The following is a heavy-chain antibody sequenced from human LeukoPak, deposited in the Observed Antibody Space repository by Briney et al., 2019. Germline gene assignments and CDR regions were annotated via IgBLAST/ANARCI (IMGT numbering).Heavy chain of an antibody. V-gene: IGHV3-74*01. D-gene: IGHD2-2*01. CDR2: VSADGSST. CDR1: GFTFSTYW. Sequence: GGALTLSCAASGFTFSTYWMHWVRQAPGNVLVWVSRVSADGSSTTYADSVKGRFTISRDNAKNTLYLQMNSLRAEDTAIYYCARGPISSNPGTWGQGTLVTVSS. J-gene: IGHJ5*02. CDR3: ARGPISSNPGT.